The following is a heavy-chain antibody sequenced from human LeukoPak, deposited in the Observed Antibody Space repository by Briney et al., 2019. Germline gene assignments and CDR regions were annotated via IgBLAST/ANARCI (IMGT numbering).Heavy chain of an antibody. J-gene: IGHJ4*02. CDR2: INRDGSEK. CDR3: VRDRYHHDSRGHPRFDS. D-gene: IGHD3-22*01. CDR1: GFTFSSYW. V-gene: IGHV3-7*01. Sequence: GGSLRLSCAASGFTFSSYWMIWVRQAPGKGLEWVANINRDGSEKNYVDSVNGRFTISRDNAKNSLYLQLDSLRAEDTAVYYCVRDRYHHDSRGHPRFDSWGQGTLVIVSS.